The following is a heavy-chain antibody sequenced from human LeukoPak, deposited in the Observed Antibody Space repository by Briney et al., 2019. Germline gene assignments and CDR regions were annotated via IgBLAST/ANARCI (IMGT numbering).Heavy chain of an antibody. CDR2: ITPDGSDR. CDR3: ASRYCTSDSCSLRSYHCMDV. Sequence: QAGGSLRLSCAASGLTFNRYWMTWVRQAPGKGLEWVANITPDGSDRYYADSVKGRFNVSRDNAEKSLHLQMNSLGVEGTAVYYWASRYCTSDSCSLRSYHCMDVWGKGTPVTVSS. D-gene: IGHD2-2*01. V-gene: IGHV3-7*01. J-gene: IGHJ6*03. CDR1: GLTFNRYW.